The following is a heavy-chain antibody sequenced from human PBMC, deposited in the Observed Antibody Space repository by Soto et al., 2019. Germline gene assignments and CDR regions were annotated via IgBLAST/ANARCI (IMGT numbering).Heavy chain of an antibody. Sequence: QVQLVASGGGVVQPGRSLRLSCAASGFTFSSYGMHWVRQAPGKGLEWVAVIWYDGSNKYYADSVKGRFTISRDNSKNTLYLQMNSLRAEDTAVYYCARDMVAATPHLYYYYGMDVWGQGTTVTVSS. CDR3: ARDMVAATPHLYYYYGMDV. CDR1: GFTFSSYG. V-gene: IGHV3-33*01. J-gene: IGHJ6*02. CDR2: IWYDGSNK. D-gene: IGHD2-15*01.